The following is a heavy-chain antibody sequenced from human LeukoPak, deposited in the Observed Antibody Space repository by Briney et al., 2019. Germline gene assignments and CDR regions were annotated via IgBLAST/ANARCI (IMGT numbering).Heavy chain of an antibody. CDR1: GFTLSNYA. Sequence: PGGSLRLSCAASGFTLSNYAVSWVRQAPGKGLEWVSTISANGGTTLYADSVKGRFTVSRDISKNTLFLQMNSLRADDTAVYYCAKKFYYGSGSYYALLDYWGQGTLVTVSS. CDR3: AKKFYYGSGSYYALLDY. D-gene: IGHD3-10*01. V-gene: IGHV3-23*01. J-gene: IGHJ4*02. CDR2: ISANGGTT.